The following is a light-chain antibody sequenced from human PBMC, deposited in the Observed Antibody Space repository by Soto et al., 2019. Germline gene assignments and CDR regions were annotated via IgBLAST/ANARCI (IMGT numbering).Light chain of an antibody. V-gene: IGKV3-11*01. CDR2: GAS. J-gene: IGKJ4*01. CDR1: QSVSKY. CDR3: QQRSKWPQIT. Sequence: EIVLTQSPATLSLSPGERATLSCRASQSVSKYLAWYQQKPGQAPRLLIHGASNRAPGIPARFSGSGSGTIFTLTISRLEPEDFGVYYCQQRSKWPQITFGGGTKVEIK.